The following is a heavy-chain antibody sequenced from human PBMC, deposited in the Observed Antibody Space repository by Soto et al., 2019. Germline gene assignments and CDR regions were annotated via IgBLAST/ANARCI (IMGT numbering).Heavy chain of an antibody. CDR1: GFTFSSYS. Sequence: PGGSLRLSCAASGFTFSSYSMNWVRQAPGKGLEWVSSISSSSSYIYYADSVKGRFTISRDNAKNSLYLQMNSLRAEDTAVYYCARDLYRAAAGTVDYWGQGTLVTVSS. V-gene: IGHV3-21*01. CDR2: ISSSSSYI. D-gene: IGHD6-13*01. CDR3: ARDLYRAAAGTVDY. J-gene: IGHJ4*02.